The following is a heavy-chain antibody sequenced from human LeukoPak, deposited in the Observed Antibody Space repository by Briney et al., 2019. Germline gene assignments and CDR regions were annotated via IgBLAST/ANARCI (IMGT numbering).Heavy chain of an antibody. CDR3: ARSGDYWSGYYLFDY. Sequence: GASVKVSCKASGYTFTSYGISWVRQAPGQGLEWMGWISAYNGNTNYAQKLQGRVTMTTDTSTSTAYMEQRSLRSDDTAVYYCARSGDYWSGYYLFDYWGQGTLVTVSS. V-gene: IGHV1-18*01. CDR2: ISAYNGNT. CDR1: GYTFTSYG. D-gene: IGHD3-3*01. J-gene: IGHJ4*02.